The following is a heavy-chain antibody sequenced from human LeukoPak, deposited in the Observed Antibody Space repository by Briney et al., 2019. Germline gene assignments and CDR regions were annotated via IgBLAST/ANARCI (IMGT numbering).Heavy chain of an antibody. D-gene: IGHD1-26*01. CDR3: AKNGAWSLEY. J-gene: IGHJ4*02. CDR2: IYHSGST. Sequence: PSETLSLTCAVSGGSISSGGYSWSWIRQPPGKGLEWIGYIYHSGSTYYNPSLKSRVTISVDKSTNQFSLNLNSVTAADTAVYYCAKNGAWSLEYWGQGILVTVSS. CDR1: GGSISSGGYS. V-gene: IGHV4-30-2*01.